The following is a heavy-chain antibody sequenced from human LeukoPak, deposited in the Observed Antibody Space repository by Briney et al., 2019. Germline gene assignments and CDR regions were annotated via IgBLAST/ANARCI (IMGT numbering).Heavy chain of an antibody. CDR2: ISSSSSYI. J-gene: IGHJ5*02. CDR3: ARDTSGSYSYSCFDP. Sequence: GGSLRLSCAASGFTFSSYSMNWVRQAPGKGLEWGSSISSSSSYIYYADSVKGRFTISRDNAKNSLYLQMNSLRAEDTAVYYCARDTSGSYSYSCFDPWGQGTMVTVSS. CDR1: GFTFSSYS. V-gene: IGHV3-21*01. D-gene: IGHD1-26*01.